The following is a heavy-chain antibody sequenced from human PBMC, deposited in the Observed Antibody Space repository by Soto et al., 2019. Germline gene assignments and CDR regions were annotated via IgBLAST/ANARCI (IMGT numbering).Heavy chain of an antibody. D-gene: IGHD3-22*01. Sequence: ASVKVSCKASGGTFSSYAISWVRQAPGQGLEWMGGIIPVFGTAYYAQKFQGRVTITADESTNTAYMELSSLRSEDTAMYYCARGGSGYVWFNEFWGQGSLVTVSS. CDR2: IIPVFGTA. CDR3: ARGGSGYVWFNEF. CDR1: GGTFSSYA. V-gene: IGHV1-69*01. J-gene: IGHJ4*02.